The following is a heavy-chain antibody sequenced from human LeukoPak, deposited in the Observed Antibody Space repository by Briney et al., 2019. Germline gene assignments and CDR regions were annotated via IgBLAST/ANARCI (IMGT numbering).Heavy chain of an antibody. Sequence: PGGSLRLSCAASGFTFTNFGMHWVRQAPGRGLEWVAIISYDGSKEYYADSVKGRFTISRDNSTNTLNLQMNSLRADDTAVYYCARDRNRSYFDYWGQGTLVTVSS. J-gene: IGHJ4*02. CDR1: GFTFTNFG. CDR3: ARDRNRSYFDY. V-gene: IGHV3-33*05. CDR2: ISYDGSKE.